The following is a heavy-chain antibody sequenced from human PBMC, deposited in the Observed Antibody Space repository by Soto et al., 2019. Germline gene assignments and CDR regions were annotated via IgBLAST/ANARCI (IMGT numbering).Heavy chain of an antibody. V-gene: IGHV3-23*01. D-gene: IGHD3-3*01. CDR1: GFTFSSYA. CDR3: AKDQRITIFGVVQYYYYGMDV. J-gene: IGHJ6*02. Sequence: GGSLRLSCAASGFTFSSYAMSWVRQAPGKGLEWVSAISGSGGSTYYADSVKGRFTISRDNSKNTLYLQMNSLRAEDTAVYYCAKDQRITIFGVVQYYYYGMDVWGQGTTVTVSS. CDR2: ISGSGGST.